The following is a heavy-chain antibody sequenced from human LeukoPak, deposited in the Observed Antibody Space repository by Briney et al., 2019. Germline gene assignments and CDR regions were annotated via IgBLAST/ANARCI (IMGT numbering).Heavy chain of an antibody. J-gene: IGHJ4*02. V-gene: IGHV4-39*07. Sequence: SETLSLTCTVSGGSISSSSYYWGWIRQPPGKGLEWIGSIHYSGRTHYSPSLKSRVTISVDTSKNQFSLKLSSVTAADTAVYYCARLSPPAAYWGQGTLVTVSS. CDR2: IHYSGRT. CDR3: ARLSPPAAY. CDR1: GGSISSSSYY. D-gene: IGHD6-25*01.